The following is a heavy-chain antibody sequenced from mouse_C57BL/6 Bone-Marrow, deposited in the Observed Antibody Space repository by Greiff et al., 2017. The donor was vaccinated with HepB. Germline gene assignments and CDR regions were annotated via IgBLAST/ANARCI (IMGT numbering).Heavy chain of an antibody. V-gene: IGHV8-8*01. Sequence: QVTLKESGPGILQPSQSLSLTCSFSGFSLSTFGMGVGWIRQPSGKGLDWLAHIWWDDDKYYNPALKSRLTISKDTSKNQIFLEIANAATAATSTYYCARTTLYYGSSYDYAMDYCGQGTSVTVSS. CDR2: IWWDDDK. CDR1: GFSLSTFGMG. CDR3: ARTTLYYGSSYDYAMDY. D-gene: IGHD1-1*01. J-gene: IGHJ4*01.